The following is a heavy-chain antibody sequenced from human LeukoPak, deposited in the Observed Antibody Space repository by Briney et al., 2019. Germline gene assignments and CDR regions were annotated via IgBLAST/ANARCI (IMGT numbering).Heavy chain of an antibody. D-gene: IGHD6-19*01. Sequence: QSGGSLRLSCAASGFTFSTYWMSWVRQAPGKGLEWVANIKQDGSEKYYVDSVKGRFTISRDNAKNSLYLQMNSLRAEDTAVYYCASHSSGWSRFDYWGQGTLVTVSS. J-gene: IGHJ4*02. V-gene: IGHV3-7*01. CDR2: IKQDGSEK. CDR3: ASHSSGWSRFDY. CDR1: GFTFSTYW.